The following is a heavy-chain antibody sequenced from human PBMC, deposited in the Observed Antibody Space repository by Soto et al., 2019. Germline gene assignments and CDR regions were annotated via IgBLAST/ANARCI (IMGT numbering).Heavy chain of an antibody. CDR2: ISASGGRP. Sequence: PGGSLRLSCAASGFSFASYALSWVRQAPGKGLEWISGISASGGRPYYADSVKGRFTVSRDNSNNTLYLQLNRLRDEDTAVYYCAKGSSTTPKSQGHLGNWGHGTPVTVSS. CDR1: GFSFASYA. D-gene: IGHD1-1*01. CDR3: AKGSSTTPKSQGHLGN. J-gene: IGHJ4*01. V-gene: IGHV3-23*01.